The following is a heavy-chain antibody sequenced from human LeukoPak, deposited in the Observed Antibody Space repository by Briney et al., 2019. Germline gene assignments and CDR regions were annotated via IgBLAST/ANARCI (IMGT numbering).Heavy chain of an antibody. Sequence: ASVKVSCKASGYTFTSYGISWVRQAPGQGLEWMGWISAYNGNTNYAQKLQGRVTMTTDTSTSTAYMELRSLRSDDTAVYYCARVWCSSTSCYSFWHYWGQGTLVTVSS. CDR3: ARVWCSSTSCYSFWHY. CDR1: GYTFTSYG. V-gene: IGHV1-18*01. J-gene: IGHJ4*02. CDR2: ISAYNGNT. D-gene: IGHD2-2*01.